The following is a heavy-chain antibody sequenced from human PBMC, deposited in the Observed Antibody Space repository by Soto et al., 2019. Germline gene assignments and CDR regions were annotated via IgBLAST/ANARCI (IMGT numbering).Heavy chain of an antibody. J-gene: IGHJ6*02. CDR2: INPNSGGT. D-gene: IGHD3-3*01. CDR1: GYTFTGYY. CDR3: ARARESGYLQIYYYYYGMDV. Sequence: ASVKFYCKASGYTFTGYYMHWVRQAPGQGLEWMGWINPNSGGTNYAQKFQGRVTMTRDTSISTAYMELSRLRSDDTAVYYCARARESGYLQIYYYYYGMDVWGQGTTVTVSS. V-gene: IGHV1-2*02.